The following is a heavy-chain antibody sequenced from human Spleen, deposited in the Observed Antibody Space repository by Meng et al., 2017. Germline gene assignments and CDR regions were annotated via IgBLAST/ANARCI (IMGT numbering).Heavy chain of an antibody. J-gene: IGHJ4*02. CDR3: ARTHSNLITMVRGVIIKSPALDY. D-gene: IGHD3-10*01. V-gene: IGHV3-7*01. CDR1: GFTFSSYS. Sequence: GESLKISCAASGFTFSSYSMNWVRQAPGKGLEWVANIKQDGSEKYYVDSVKGRFTISRDNAKNSLYLQMNSLRAEDTAVYYCARTHSNLITMVRGVIIKSPALDYWGQGTLVTVSS. CDR2: IKQDGSEK.